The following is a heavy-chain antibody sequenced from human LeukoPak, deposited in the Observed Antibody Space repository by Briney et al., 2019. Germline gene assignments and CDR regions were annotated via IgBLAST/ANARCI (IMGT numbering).Heavy chain of an antibody. V-gene: IGHV4-30-4*01. CDR2: IYYSGST. D-gene: IGHD3-22*01. Sequence: SQTLSLTCTVSGGSISSGDYYWSWIRQPPGKGLEWIVYIYYSGSTYYNPSLKSRVTISVDTSKNQFSLKLSSVTAADTAVYYCARGVGYYDSSGQPFDYWGQGTLVTVSS. CDR1: GGSISSGDYY. CDR3: ARGVGYYDSSGQPFDY. J-gene: IGHJ4*02.